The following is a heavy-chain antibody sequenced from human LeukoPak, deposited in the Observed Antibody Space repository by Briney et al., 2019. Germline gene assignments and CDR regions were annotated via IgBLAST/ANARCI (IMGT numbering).Heavy chain of an antibody. CDR1: GGTFSSYA. Sequence: ASVKVSCKASGGTFSSYAISWVRQAPGQGLEWMGGIIPIFGTANYAQKFQGRVTITADESTSTAYMELSSLRSEDTAVYYCARGKASTSWFDPWGQGTLVTVSS. CDR3: ARGKASTSWFDP. D-gene: IGHD1/OR15-1a*01. V-gene: IGHV1-69*13. J-gene: IGHJ5*02. CDR2: IIPIFGTA.